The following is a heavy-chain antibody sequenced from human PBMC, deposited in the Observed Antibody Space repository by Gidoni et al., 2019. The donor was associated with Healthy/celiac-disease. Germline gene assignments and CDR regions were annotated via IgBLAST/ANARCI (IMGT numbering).Heavy chain of an antibody. CDR1: GFTFSSYG. CDR3: AKEKNTASDHYYYYGMDV. D-gene: IGHD5-18*01. CDR2: ISYDGSNK. V-gene: IGHV3-30*18. J-gene: IGHJ6*02. Sequence: QVQLVESGGGVVQPGRSLRLSCAASGFTFSSYGMHGVRQAPGKGLEWVAVISYDGSNKYYADSVKGRFTISRDNSKNTLYLQMNSLRAEDTAVYYCAKEKNTASDHYYYYGMDVWGQGTTVTVSS.